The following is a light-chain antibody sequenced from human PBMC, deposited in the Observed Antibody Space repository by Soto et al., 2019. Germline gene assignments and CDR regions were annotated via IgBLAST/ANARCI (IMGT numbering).Light chain of an antibody. CDR2: WAS. J-gene: IGKJ4*01. CDR3: QQYFGTPLT. V-gene: IGKV4-1*01. Sequence: DIVMTQSPDSLAVSLGERATINCKSSQSVLFSSNNKNYLAWYQQKSGQPPKLLIYWASTRESGVPDRLSGSGSGTDFTLTISSLQAEDVAVYYCQQYFGTPLTFGGGTKVEIK. CDR1: QSVLFSSNNKNY.